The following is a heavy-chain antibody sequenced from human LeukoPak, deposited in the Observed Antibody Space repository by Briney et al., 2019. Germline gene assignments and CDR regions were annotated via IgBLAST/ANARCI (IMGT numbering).Heavy chain of an antibody. J-gene: IGHJ5*02. CDR2: ISYDGSNK. D-gene: IGHD1-7*01. CDR1: GFTFSSYG. CDR3: ARMTGTIRFDP. Sequence: GGSLRLSCAASGFTFSSYGMHWVRQAPGKGLEWVAVISYDGSNKYYADSVKGRFTISRDNSKNTLYLQMNSLRAEDTAVYYCARMTGTIRFDPWGQGTLVTVSS. V-gene: IGHV3-30*03.